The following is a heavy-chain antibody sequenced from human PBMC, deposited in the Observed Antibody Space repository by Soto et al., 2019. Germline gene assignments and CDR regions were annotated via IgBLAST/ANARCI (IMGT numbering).Heavy chain of an antibody. CDR2: INHSGST. J-gene: IGHJ4*02. D-gene: IGHD6-19*01. CDR1: GGSFSGYY. Sequence: SETLSLTCAVYGGSFSGYYWSWIRQPPGKGLEWIGEINHSGSTNYNPSLKSRVTISVDTSKNQFSLKLSSVTAADTAVYYCARAGGYSSGWFSADLYFFDYWGQGTLVTVSS. CDR3: ARAGGYSSGWFSADLYFFDY. V-gene: IGHV4-34*01.